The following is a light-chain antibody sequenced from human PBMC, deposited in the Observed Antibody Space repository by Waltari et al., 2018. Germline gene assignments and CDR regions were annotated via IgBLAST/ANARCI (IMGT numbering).Light chain of an antibody. J-gene: IGLJ1*01. CDR3: SSYTTSSAPGV. CDR1: DSDVGAYDF. Sequence: GQSITISCSGTDSDVGAYDFVSWYQQHPGKAPHLIIYEVSNRPSGISNRFSASKSSNTASLTISGLQAEDEADYYCSSYTTSSAPGVFGTGTRVTVL. CDR2: EVS. V-gene: IGLV2-14*01.